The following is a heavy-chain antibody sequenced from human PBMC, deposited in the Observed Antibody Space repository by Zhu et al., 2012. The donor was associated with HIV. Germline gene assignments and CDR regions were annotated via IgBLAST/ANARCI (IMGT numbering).Heavy chain of an antibody. CDR1: GYFISSGYY. V-gene: IGHV4-38-2*01. J-gene: IGHJ4*02. Sequence: QVQLQESGPGLVKPSETLSLTCVVSGYFISSGYYWGWIRQPPGKGLEWIGSTYHSGSTYYNPSLKSRVTMSVDTSKNHLSLNLTSVTAADTAIYYCATNTYNFDNRCFDHWGQGTLVTVSS. D-gene: IGHD1-1*01. CDR3: ATNTYNFDNRCFDH. CDR2: TYHSGST.